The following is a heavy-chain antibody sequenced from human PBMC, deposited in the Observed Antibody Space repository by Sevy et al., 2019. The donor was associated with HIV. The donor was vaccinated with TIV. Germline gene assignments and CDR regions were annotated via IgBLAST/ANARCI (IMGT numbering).Heavy chain of an antibody. CDR2: ISSSGQTT. D-gene: IGHD2-2*01. V-gene: IGHV3-11*01. CDR3: ARIHAMSPPNYGMDL. J-gene: IGHJ6*02. Sequence: GGSLRLSCAASGFSFSSFYMTWIRQAPGKGLQWVAYISSSGQTTYYADSVKGRFVVSRDNAKNSRFLHINSLRAEDTGVFFCARIHAMSPPNYGMDLWGQGTTVTVSS. CDR1: GFSFSSFY.